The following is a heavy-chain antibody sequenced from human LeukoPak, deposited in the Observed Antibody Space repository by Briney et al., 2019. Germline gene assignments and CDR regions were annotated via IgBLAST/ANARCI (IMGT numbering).Heavy chain of an antibody. CDR1: GGTFSSYA. Sequence: GASVKVSCKASGGTFSSYAISWVRQAPGQGLEWMGGIIPIFGTANYAQKFQGRVTITADESTSTAYMEPSSLRSEDTAVYYCASKDSSICLGACGMDVWGQGTTVTVSS. D-gene: IGHD3-22*01. CDR2: IIPIFGTA. J-gene: IGHJ6*02. CDR3: ASKDSSICLGACGMDV. V-gene: IGHV1-69*13.